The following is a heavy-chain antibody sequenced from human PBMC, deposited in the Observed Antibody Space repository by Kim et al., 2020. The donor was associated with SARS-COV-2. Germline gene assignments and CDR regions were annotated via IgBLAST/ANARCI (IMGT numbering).Heavy chain of an antibody. D-gene: IGHD6-13*01. Sequence: QVLECMGVISPSCDGTAVAQKFQGRVTLTRDTSTNTLYMELTSLRSEDTAVYYCVRDNSAEDVSWWFGPWGQGTLVTVSS. J-gene: IGHJ5*02. V-gene: IGHV1-46*01. CDR2: ISPSCDGT. CDR3: VRDNSAEDVSWWFGP.